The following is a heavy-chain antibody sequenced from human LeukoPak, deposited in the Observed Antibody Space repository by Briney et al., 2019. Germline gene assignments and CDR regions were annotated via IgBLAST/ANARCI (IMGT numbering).Heavy chain of an antibody. V-gene: IGHV4-59*01. CDR1: GGSISSYY. J-gene: IGHJ4*02. CDR3: ARARYDSSGYRFDY. D-gene: IGHD3-22*01. CDR2: IYYSRST. Sequence: SETLSLTCTVSGGSISSYYWSWIRQPPGKGLEWIGYIYYSRSTNYNPSLKSRVTISVDTSKNQFSLKLSSVTAADTAVYYCARARYDSSGYRFDYWGQGTLVTVSS.